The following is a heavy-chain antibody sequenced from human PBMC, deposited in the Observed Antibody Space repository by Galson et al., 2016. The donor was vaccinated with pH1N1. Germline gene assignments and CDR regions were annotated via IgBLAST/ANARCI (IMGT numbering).Heavy chain of an antibody. CDR3: AGSYYSDSIGYTD. CDR1: GDTFTSYA. J-gene: IGHJ4*02. CDR2: INAGNGIP. Sequence: SVKVSCKASGDTFTSYAMHWVRQAPGQRLEWMGWINAGNGIPKYSQRFQGRVTITRDTSVSTAYMELSSLRSEDTAVYYCAGSYYSDSIGYTDWGQGTLVTVSS. V-gene: IGHV1-3*01. D-gene: IGHD3-22*01.